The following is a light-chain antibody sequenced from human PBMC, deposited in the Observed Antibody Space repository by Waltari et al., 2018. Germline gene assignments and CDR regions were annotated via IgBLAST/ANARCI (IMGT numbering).Light chain of an antibody. CDR2: AAS. CDR3: QQYYSPPWT. Sequence: DIQMTQSPSSRPASVGDRVTITCRASQGISNYLAWYQQTPGKVPKLLIYAASTLQSGVPSRFRGSGSGTDFTLTISSLQPEDVATYYCQQYYSPPWTFGQGTQVEIK. J-gene: IGKJ1*01. V-gene: IGKV1-27*01. CDR1: QGISNY.